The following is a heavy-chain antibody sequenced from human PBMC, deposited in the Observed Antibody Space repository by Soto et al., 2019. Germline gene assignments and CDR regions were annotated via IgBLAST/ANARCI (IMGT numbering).Heavy chain of an antibody. Sequence: QVQLVQSGAEVKKPGSSVKVSCKASRGTFSSYAISWVRQAPGQGLEWMGGIIPIFGTANYAQKFQGRVTITADESTSTAYMELSSLRSEDTAVYYCARGGGRWLQPYYYYGMDVWGQGTTVTVSS. J-gene: IGHJ6*02. V-gene: IGHV1-69*01. CDR3: ARGGGRWLQPYYYYGMDV. CDR2: IIPIFGTA. CDR1: RGTFSSYA. D-gene: IGHD1-26*01.